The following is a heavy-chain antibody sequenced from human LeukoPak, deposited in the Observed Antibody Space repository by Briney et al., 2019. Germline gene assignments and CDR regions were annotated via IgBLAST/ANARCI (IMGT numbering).Heavy chain of an antibody. J-gene: IGHJ5*02. CDR3: TRDRREMTLRREDIVVVPAARNWFDP. CDR2: IRSKAYGGTT. V-gene: IGHV3-49*04. D-gene: IGHD2-2*01. CDR1: GFTFGDYA. Sequence: GGSLRLSCTASGFTFGDYAMSWVRQAPGKGLEWVGFIRSKAYGGTTEYAASVKGRFTISRDDSKSIAYLQMNSLKTEDTAVYYCTRDRREMTLRREDIVVVPAARNWFDPWGQGTLVTVSS.